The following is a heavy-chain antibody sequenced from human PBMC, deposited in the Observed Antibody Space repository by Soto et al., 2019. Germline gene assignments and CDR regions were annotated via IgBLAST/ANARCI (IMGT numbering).Heavy chain of an antibody. CDR3: ARVRLLWFGMDV. V-gene: IGHV4-39*07. J-gene: IGHJ6*02. D-gene: IGHD3-10*01. CDR1: GGSISSSSYY. Sequence: SETLSLTCTVSGGSISSSSYYWGWIRQPPGKGLEWIGEINHSGSTNYNPSLKSRVTISVDTSKNQFSLKLSSVTAAETAVYYCARVRLLWFGMDVWGQGTTVTVSS. CDR2: INHSGST.